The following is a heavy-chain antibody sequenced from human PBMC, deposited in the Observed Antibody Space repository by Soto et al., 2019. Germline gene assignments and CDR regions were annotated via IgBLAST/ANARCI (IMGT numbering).Heavy chain of an antibody. D-gene: IGHD2-2*02. Sequence: ASVKVSCKASGYTFTSYAMHWVRQAPGQRLEWMGWINAGNGNTKYSQKFQGRVAITRDTSASTAYMELSSLRSEDTAVYYCARARLYCSSTSCYTSIYYYYGMDVWGQGTTVTVSS. CDR2: INAGNGNT. CDR1: GYTFTSYA. J-gene: IGHJ6*02. CDR3: ARARLYCSSTSCYTSIYYYYGMDV. V-gene: IGHV1-3*01.